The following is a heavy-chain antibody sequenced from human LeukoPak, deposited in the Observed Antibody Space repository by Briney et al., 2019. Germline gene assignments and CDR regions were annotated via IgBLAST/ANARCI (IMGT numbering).Heavy chain of an antibody. V-gene: IGHV1-18*01. CDR1: GYTFSSCA. CDR2: INVYNGNR. Sequence: ASVKVSCKASGYTFSSCAISWVRQAPGQGLEWMGWINVYNGNRNYAQNFQDRVTMTTDTSTSTAYMELRSLRSDDTALYYCARNYDRRPFDYWGQGTLVTVSS. D-gene: IGHD3-22*01. J-gene: IGHJ4*02. CDR3: ARNYDRRPFDY.